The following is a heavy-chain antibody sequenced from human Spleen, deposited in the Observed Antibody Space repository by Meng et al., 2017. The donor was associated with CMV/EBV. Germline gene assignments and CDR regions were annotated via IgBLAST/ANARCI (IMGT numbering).Heavy chain of an antibody. D-gene: IGHD2/OR15-2a*01. CDR3: ARHQSNRPTYYFDY. CDR1: GGSISSSSYY. J-gene: IGHJ4*02. V-gene: IGHV4-39*01. Sequence: SETLSLTCTVSGGSISSSSYYWGWIRQPPGKGPEWIGSIYYSGSTYYNPSLKSRVTISVDTSKTQFSLKLSSVTAADTAVYYCARHQSNRPTYYFDYWGQGTLVTVSS. CDR2: IYYSGST.